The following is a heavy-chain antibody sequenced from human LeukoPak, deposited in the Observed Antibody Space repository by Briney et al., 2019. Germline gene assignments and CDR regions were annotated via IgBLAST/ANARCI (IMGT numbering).Heavy chain of an antibody. CDR2: ISGSGGST. Sequence: GGSLRLSCAASGFTFSSYAMSWVRQAPGKGLEWVSAISGSGGSTHYADSVKGRFTISRENSKNTLYLQMNSLRVEDTAVYYCANLGPLYDFWSGTKGYWGQGTLVTVSS. J-gene: IGHJ4*02. CDR3: ANLGPLYDFWSGTKGY. V-gene: IGHV3-23*01. D-gene: IGHD3-3*01. CDR1: GFTFSSYA.